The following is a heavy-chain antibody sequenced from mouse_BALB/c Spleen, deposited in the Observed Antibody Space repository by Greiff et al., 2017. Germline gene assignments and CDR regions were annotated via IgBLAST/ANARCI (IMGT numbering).Heavy chain of an antibody. V-gene: IGHV5-6*01. CDR1: GFTFSSYG. CDR3: ARRGYYGYLYYFDY. Sequence: EVHLVESGGDLVKPGGSLKLSCAASGFTFSSYGMSWVRQTPDKRLEWVATISSGGSYTYYPDSVKGRFTISRDNAKNTLYLQMSSLKSEDTAMYYCARRGYYGYLYYFDYWGQGTTLTVSS. CDR2: ISSGGSYT. J-gene: IGHJ2*01. D-gene: IGHD1-2*01.